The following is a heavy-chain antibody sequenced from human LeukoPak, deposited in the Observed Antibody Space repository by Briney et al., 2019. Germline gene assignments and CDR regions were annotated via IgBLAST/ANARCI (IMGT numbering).Heavy chain of an antibody. D-gene: IGHD5-18*01. V-gene: IGHV3-66*02. CDR2: IYSGGST. Sequence: GGSLRLSCAACGFTVSSNYMSWVRQAPGKGLEWVSVIYSGGSTYYADSVKGRFTISRDNSKNTLYLQMNSLRAEDTAVYYCARISGYSYVPYYFDYWGQGTLVTVSS. J-gene: IGHJ4*02. CDR1: GFTVSSNY. CDR3: ARISGYSYVPYYFDY.